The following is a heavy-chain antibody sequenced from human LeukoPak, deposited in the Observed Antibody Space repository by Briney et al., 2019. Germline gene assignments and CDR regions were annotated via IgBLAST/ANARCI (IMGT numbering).Heavy chain of an antibody. D-gene: IGHD3-9*01. CDR1: GGSISSSSYY. Sequence: SETLSLTCTVSGGSISSSSYYWGWIRQPPGKGLEWIGSIYYSGSTYYNPSLKSRVTISVDTSKNQFSLKLSSVTAADTAVYYCARHAYYDILTGYYRYYYYYMDVWGKGTTVTISS. CDR3: ARHAYYDILTGYYRYYYYYMDV. J-gene: IGHJ6*03. V-gene: IGHV4-39*01. CDR2: IYYSGST.